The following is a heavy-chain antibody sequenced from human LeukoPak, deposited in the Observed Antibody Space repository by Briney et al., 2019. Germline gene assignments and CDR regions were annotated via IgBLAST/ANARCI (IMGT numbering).Heavy chain of an antibody. CDR3: ASTAGTIDY. J-gene: IGHJ4*02. D-gene: IGHD6-13*01. CDR1: GGSISSSSYY. Sequence: SETLSLTCTVSGGSISSSSYYWGWIRQPPGKGLEWIGSIYYSGSTYYNPSLKSRVTISVGRSKNQFSLKLSSVTAADTAVYYCASTAGTIDYWGQGTLVTVSS. V-gene: IGHV4-39*07. CDR2: IYYSGST.